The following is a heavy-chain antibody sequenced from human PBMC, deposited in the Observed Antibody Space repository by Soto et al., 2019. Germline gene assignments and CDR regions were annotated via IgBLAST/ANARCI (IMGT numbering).Heavy chain of an antibody. D-gene: IGHD1-26*01. CDR3: ARDGRGIVGATTHYYYGMDV. V-gene: IGHV6-1*01. CDR1: GDSVSSNSAA. CDR2: TYYRSKWYN. J-gene: IGHJ6*02. Sequence: PSQTLSLPCAISGDSVSSNSAAWNWIRQSPSRGLEWLGRTYYRSKWYNDYAVSVKSRITINPDTSKNQFSLQLNSVTPEDTAVYYCARDGRGIVGATTHYYYGMDVWGQGTTVTVYS.